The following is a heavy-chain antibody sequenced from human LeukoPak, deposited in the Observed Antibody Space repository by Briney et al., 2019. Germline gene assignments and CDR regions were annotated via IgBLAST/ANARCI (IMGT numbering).Heavy chain of an antibody. CDR3: SRVACSSTTCYLAY. Sequence: GGSLRLSCAASGFTFSNYEMNWVRQAPGKGLEWVSYTSSSGSSINYADSVKGRFTTSRDNAENSLSLQMNSLRAEDTAVYYCSRVACSSTTCYLAYWGQGTLVTVSS. D-gene: IGHD2-2*01. CDR2: TSSSGSSI. V-gene: IGHV3-48*03. J-gene: IGHJ4*02. CDR1: GFTFSNYE.